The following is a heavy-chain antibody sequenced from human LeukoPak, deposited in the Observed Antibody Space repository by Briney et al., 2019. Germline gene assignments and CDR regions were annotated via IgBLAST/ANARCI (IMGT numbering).Heavy chain of an antibody. CDR2: ISYGGSNK. Sequence: PGGSLRLSCAASGFTFSSYGMYWVRQAPGKGLEWVAVISYGGSNKHYADSVKGRFTISRDNSKNTLYLQMNSLRAEDTAVYYCAKDVNYYDSSGYYYLYYYYYYGMDVWGQGTTVTVSS. D-gene: IGHD3-22*01. V-gene: IGHV3-30*18. CDR3: AKDVNYYDSSGYYYLYYYYYYGMDV. CDR1: GFTFSSYG. J-gene: IGHJ6*02.